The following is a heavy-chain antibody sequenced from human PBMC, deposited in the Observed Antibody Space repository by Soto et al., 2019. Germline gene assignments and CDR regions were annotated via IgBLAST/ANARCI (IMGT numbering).Heavy chain of an antibody. D-gene: IGHD3-10*01. CDR3: ASAGEAITMVRGVNRGFDY. J-gene: IGHJ4*02. V-gene: IGHV4-38-2*01. CDR1: GYSISSGYY. Sequence: LSLTCAVSGYSISSGYYWGWIRQPPGKGLEWIGSIYHSGSTYYNPSLKSRVTISVDTSKNQFSLKLSSVTAADTAVYYCASAGEAITMVRGVNRGFDYWGQGTLVTVSS. CDR2: IYHSGST.